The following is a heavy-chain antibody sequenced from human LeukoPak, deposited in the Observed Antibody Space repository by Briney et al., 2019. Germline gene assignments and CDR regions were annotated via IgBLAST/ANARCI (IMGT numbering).Heavy chain of an antibody. D-gene: IGHD3-10*01. Sequence: GGSLRLSCAASGFTFSSYAMSWVRQAPGKGLEWVSAISGSGGSTYYADSVKGRFTISRDNSKNTLYLQMNSLRAEDTAVYYCAKTPVRGASKAWYYFDYWGQGTLVTVSS. CDR2: ISGSGGST. J-gene: IGHJ4*02. V-gene: IGHV3-23*01. CDR1: GFTFSSYA. CDR3: AKTPVRGASKAWYYFDY.